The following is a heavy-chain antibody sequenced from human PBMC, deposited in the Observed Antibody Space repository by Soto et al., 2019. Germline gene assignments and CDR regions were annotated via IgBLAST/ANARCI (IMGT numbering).Heavy chain of an antibody. CDR3: SRGSLWFGEPSCIYV. CDR2: MNPNNGNT. Sequence: QVQLVQSGAEVKKPGASVKVSCKAPGYTFSSYDLNWVRQATGQGLEWMGWMNPNNGNTGYAQKFQGRVTMTRNTSISTAYMELRSLRSEDTAVYYCSRGSLWFGEPSCIYVWGHGTTVTVSS. CDR1: GYTFSSYD. V-gene: IGHV1-8*01. D-gene: IGHD3-10*01. J-gene: IGHJ6*02.